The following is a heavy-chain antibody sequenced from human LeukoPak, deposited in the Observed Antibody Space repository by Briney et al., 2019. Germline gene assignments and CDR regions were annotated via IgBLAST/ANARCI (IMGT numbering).Heavy chain of an antibody. J-gene: IGHJ4*02. Sequence: PSQTLSLTCTVSGGSISSGSYYWSWIRQPPGKGLEWIGYIYYSGSTNYNPSLKSRVTISVDTSKNQFSLKLSSVTAADTAVYYCARDSKDRTYGDYYFSYWGQGTLVTVSS. CDR2: IYYSGST. CDR1: GGSISSGSYY. D-gene: IGHD4-17*01. CDR3: ARDSKDRTYGDYYFSY. V-gene: IGHV4-61*01.